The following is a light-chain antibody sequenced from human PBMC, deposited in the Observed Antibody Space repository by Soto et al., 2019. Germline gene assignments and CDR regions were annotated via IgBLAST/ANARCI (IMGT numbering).Light chain of an antibody. V-gene: IGKV1-5*03. Sequence: DIQMTQSPSSLSASVGDRVTITCRASQSISSCLNWYQQKPGKAPKLLIYKASTLKSGVPSRFSGSGSGTEFTLTISSLQPDDFATYYCQHYNSYPEAFGQGTKVDIK. CDR1: QSISSC. J-gene: IGKJ1*01. CDR3: QHYNSYPEA. CDR2: KAS.